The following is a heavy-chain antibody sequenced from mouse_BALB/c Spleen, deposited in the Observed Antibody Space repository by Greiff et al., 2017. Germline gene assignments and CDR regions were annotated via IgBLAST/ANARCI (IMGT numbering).Heavy chain of an antibody. V-gene: IGHV5-12-1*01. J-gene: IGHJ4*01. Sequence: EVMLVESGGGLVKPGGSLKLSCAASGFAFSSYDMSWVRQTPEKRLEWVAYISSGGGSTYYPDTVKGRFTISRDNAKNTLYLQMSSLKSEDTAMYYCARPPTMITTGYYAMDYWGQGTSVTVSS. CDR2: ISSGGGST. CDR1: GFAFSSYD. CDR3: ARPPTMITTGYYAMDY. D-gene: IGHD2-4*01.